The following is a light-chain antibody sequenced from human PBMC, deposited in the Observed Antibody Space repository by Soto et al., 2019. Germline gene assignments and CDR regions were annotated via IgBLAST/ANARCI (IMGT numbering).Light chain of an antibody. CDR1: QSVLSSSNNRNY. CDR2: WAS. J-gene: IGKJ4*01. Sequence: DFLRTQYPDSLAVSLGERATINCRSSQSVLSSSNNRNYLACFQQKPGQPPKLLISWASTRGSGVPDRFSGSGSGTDFTLTISSLQAEDVAVYYCQQYYGSPLTFGGGTKVEIK. CDR3: QQYYGSPLT. V-gene: IGKV4-1*01.